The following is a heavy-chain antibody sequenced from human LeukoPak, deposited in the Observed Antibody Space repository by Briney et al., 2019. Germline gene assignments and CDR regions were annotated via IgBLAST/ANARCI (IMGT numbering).Heavy chain of an antibody. Sequence: PSETLSLTCAVSGYSISSGYYWGWIRQPPGKGLEWIGSINHSGSTNYNPSLKSRVTISVDTSKNQFSLKLSSVTAADTAVYYCAIDSSSWYSFDYWGQGTLVTVSS. CDR2: INHSGST. CDR3: AIDSSSWYSFDY. D-gene: IGHD6-13*01. CDR1: GYSISSGYY. V-gene: IGHV4-38-2*01. J-gene: IGHJ4*02.